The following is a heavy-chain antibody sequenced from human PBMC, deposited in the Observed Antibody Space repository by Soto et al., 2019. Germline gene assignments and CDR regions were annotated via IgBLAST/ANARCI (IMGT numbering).Heavy chain of an antibody. CDR3: ASTXPRTIFGVVINYYGMDV. CDR2: INPNSGGT. J-gene: IGHJ6*02. V-gene: IGHV1-2*04. D-gene: IGHD3-3*01. Sequence: AASVKVSCKASGYTFTGYYMHWVRQAPGQGLEWMGWINPNSGGTNYAQKFQGWVTMTRDTSISTAYMELSRLRSDDTAVYYCASTXPRTIFGVVINYYGMDVWGQGTTVTVSS. CDR1: GYTFTGYY.